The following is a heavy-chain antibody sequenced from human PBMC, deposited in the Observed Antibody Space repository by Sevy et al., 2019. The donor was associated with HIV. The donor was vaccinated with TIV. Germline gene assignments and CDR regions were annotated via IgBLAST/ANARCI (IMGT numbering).Heavy chain of an antibody. J-gene: IGHJ4*02. Sequence: SETLSLTCTVSGCSISNSTYYWGWIRQPPGKGLELIGTIYYGGSTYYNPSLKSRVTISVDTSKNQFSLKLSSVTAADTAVYYCARSNDYWGQGTLVTVSS. V-gene: IGHV4-39*01. CDR2: IYYGGST. CDR3: ARSNDY. CDR1: GCSISNSTYY.